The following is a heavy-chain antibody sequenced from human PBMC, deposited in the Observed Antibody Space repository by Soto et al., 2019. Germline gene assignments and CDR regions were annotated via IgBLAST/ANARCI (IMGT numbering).Heavy chain of an antibody. CDR2: INSDGSST. J-gene: IGHJ4*02. D-gene: IGHD6-13*01. CDR3: ARVGRSSWDYFDY. Sequence: EVQLVESGGGLVQPGGSLRLSCAASGFTFSSYWMHWVRQAPGKGLVWVSRINSDGSSTSYADSVKGRFTISRDNAKNTLYLKMNSLRAEDTAVYYCARVGRSSWDYFDYWGQGTLVTVSS. V-gene: IGHV3-74*01. CDR1: GFTFSSYW.